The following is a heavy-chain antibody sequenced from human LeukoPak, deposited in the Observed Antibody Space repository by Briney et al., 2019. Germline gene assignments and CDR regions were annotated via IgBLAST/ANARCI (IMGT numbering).Heavy chain of an antibody. Sequence: PGGSLRLSCAASGVIVSRNFMSWVRQAPGKGLQWVAIMYAGGTTDYSESVRGRFRISRDTSNNTLSLQMNSLRAEDTAVYYCARGSGSGWPLDRWGQGTLVTVSS. V-gene: IGHV3-53*01. J-gene: IGHJ5*02. CDR2: MYAGGTT. D-gene: IGHD6-19*01. CDR1: GVIVSRNF. CDR3: ARGSGSGWPLDR.